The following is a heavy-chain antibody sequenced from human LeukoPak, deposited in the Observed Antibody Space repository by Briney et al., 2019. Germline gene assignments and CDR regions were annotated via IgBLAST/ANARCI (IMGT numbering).Heavy chain of an antibody. D-gene: IGHD1-14*01. V-gene: IGHV1-69*13. CDR3: ARGRGREPYHYYYYMDV. CDR1: GGTFSSYA. CDR2: IIPIFGTA. Sequence: SVNVSCKASGGTFSSYAISWVRQAPGQGLEWRGGIIPIFGTANYAQKFQGRVTITAAESTSTAYMELSSLRSEDTAVYYCARGRGREPYHYYYYMDVWGKGTTVTISS. J-gene: IGHJ6*03.